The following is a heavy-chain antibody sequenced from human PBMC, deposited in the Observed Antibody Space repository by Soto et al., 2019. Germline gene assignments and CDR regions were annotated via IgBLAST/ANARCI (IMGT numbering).Heavy chain of an antibody. CDR1: GYTFTTYG. J-gene: IGHJ4*02. Sequence: GASVKVSCKASGYTFTTYGISWVRQAPGQGLEWMGWISAYNGNINYAQKFQGRVTLTTDTSASSVYMELSSLTSEDTAVYYCARGLRDSSGFSPTDYWGQGTLVTVSS. CDR3: ARGLRDSSGFSPTDY. CDR2: ISAYNGNI. V-gene: IGHV1-18*01. D-gene: IGHD3-22*01.